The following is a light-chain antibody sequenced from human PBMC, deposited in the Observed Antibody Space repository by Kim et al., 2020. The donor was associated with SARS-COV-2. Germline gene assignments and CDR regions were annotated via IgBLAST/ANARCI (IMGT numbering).Light chain of an antibody. CDR3: QQYLSSSYT. CDR2: WAS. V-gene: IGKV4-1*01. J-gene: IGKJ2*01. CDR1: QSVLYSSNNKNF. Sequence: DIVMTQSPDSLAVSLGERATINCKSSQSVLYSSNNKNFLAWYQQKPGQPPKVLIYWASTRESGVPDRFSGSGSATDFTLTISSLQAEDVAVYFCQQYLSSSYTFAQGPKLEI.